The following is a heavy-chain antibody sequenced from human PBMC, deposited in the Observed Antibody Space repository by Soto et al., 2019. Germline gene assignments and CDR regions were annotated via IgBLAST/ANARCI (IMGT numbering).Heavy chain of an antibody. Sequence: EVQLVESGGGLVQPGSSLRLSCAGSGFTFSMYWMHRVRQAPGKGLVWVSRINSDGSSTKYADSVKGRFTISRDNAKNTLYLQMNSLRAEDTGVYYCARAVAGSEDWFDPWGQGTLVTVSS. J-gene: IGHJ5*02. CDR3: ARAVAGSEDWFDP. D-gene: IGHD6-19*01. V-gene: IGHV3-74*03. CDR1: GFTFSMYW. CDR2: INSDGSST.